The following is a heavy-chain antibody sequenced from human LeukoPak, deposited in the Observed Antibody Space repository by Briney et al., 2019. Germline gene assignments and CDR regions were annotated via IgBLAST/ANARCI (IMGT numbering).Heavy chain of an antibody. CDR1: GGSISSYY. V-gene: IGHV4-59*08. CDR3: ARLTSGTHANFDY. Sequence: SETLSLTCTVSGGSISSYYWSWIRQPPGKGLEWIGYIYYSGSTNYNPSLKSRVTISVDTSKNQFSLKLTSVTAADTAVYYCARLTSGTHANFDYWGQGTLVTVSS. CDR2: IYYSGST. J-gene: IGHJ4*02. D-gene: IGHD3-10*01.